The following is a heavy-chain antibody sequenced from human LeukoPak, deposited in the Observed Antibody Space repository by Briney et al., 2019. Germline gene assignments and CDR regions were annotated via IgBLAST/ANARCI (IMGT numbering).Heavy chain of an antibody. Sequence: PSETLSLTCTVSGGSISSSSYYWGWIRQPPGKGLERIGSIYYSGSTYYNPSLKSRVTISVDTSKNQFSLKLSSVTAADTAVYYCARERYGDYRYWGQGTLVTVSS. V-gene: IGHV4-39*02. CDR3: ARERYGDYRY. J-gene: IGHJ4*02. CDR1: GGSISSSSYY. CDR2: IYYSGST. D-gene: IGHD4-17*01.